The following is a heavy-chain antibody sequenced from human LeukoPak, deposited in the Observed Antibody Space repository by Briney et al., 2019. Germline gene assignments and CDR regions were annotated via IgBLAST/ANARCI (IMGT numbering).Heavy chain of an antibody. Sequence: GGSLRLSCAASGFTFSSYGMHWVRQAPGKGLEWVAVMSYDGSNKYYADSVKGRFTISRDNSKNTLYLQMNSLRAEDTAVYYCAKVGDSSSSSGSLDYWGQGTLVTVSS. D-gene: IGHD6-6*01. CDR3: AKVGDSSSSSGSLDY. CDR1: GFTFSSYG. J-gene: IGHJ4*02. V-gene: IGHV3-30*18. CDR2: MSYDGSNK.